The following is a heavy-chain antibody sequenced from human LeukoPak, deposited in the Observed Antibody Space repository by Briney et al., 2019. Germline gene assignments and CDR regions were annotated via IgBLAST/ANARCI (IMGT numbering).Heavy chain of an antibody. J-gene: IGHJ4*02. D-gene: IGHD1-14*01. V-gene: IGHV3-74*01. CDR2: INSDGSST. Sequence: GGSLRLSCAASGFTFSSYWMHWVRQVPGKGLVWVSRINSDGSSTSYADSVKGRFTISRDNAKNTLFLQMNSLRAEDTAVYYCAKGSGKNLGDYWGQGTLVTVSS. CDR1: GFTFSSYW. CDR3: AKGSGKNLGDY.